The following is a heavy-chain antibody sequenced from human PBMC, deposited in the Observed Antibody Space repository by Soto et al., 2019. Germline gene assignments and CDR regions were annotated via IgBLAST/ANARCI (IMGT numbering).Heavy chain of an antibody. D-gene: IGHD3-22*01. J-gene: IGHJ4*02. CDR2: IIPIFRTP. V-gene: IGHV1-69*01. CDR3: SRSGGFGSYYLYYYFDF. CDR1: GGSFSTSA. Sequence: QVQLVQSGAEVKKPGSSVKVSCKASGGSFSTSAISWVRQAPGQGLEWMGGIIPIFRTPNYAQKFQGILTIPVNESTGTAYIELSVLRSDDTAVFFWSRSGGFGSYYLYYYFDFWGQGILVTVS.